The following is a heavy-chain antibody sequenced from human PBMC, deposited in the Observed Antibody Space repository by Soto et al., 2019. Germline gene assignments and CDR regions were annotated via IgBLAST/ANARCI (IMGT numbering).Heavy chain of an antibody. CDR3: ARVGYSSGWYGGYYFDY. CDR2: IYSGGST. J-gene: IGHJ4*02. V-gene: IGHV3-53*04. CDR1: GFTVSSNY. D-gene: IGHD6-19*01. Sequence: EVQLVESVGGLVQPGGSLRLSCAASGFTVSSNYMSWVRQAPGKGLEWGSGIYSGGSTYYADSVKGRFTISRHNSKNTLYLHMNSVRAEDAAVYYCARVGYSSGWYGGYYFDYWGQGTLVTVSS.